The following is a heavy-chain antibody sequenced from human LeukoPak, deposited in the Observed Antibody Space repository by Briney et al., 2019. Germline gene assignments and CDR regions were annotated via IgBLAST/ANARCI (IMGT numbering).Heavy chain of an antibody. Sequence: GGSLSLSCAASGFTLSCSAMHWVRQASGKGLEWVGRIRSKANTYATAYAASVRGRFTISRDESKNTAYLQMNSLKTEDTAVYYCTRRSTDDSSGYYSTWGQGTLVTVSS. J-gene: IGHJ5*02. V-gene: IGHV3-73*01. CDR2: IRSKANTYAT. CDR3: TRRSTDDSSGYYST. D-gene: IGHD3-22*01. CDR1: GFTLSCSA.